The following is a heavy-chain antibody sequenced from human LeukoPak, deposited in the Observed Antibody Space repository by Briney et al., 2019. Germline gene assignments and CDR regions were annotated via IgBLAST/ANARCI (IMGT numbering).Heavy chain of an antibody. D-gene: IGHD3-22*01. CDR1: GGSISSDNYY. CDR3: ARVQRRYDSSGYYYDHYYYYYMDV. CDR2: IYTSGST. J-gene: IGHJ6*03. V-gene: IGHV4-61*02. Sequence: SETLSLTCTVSGGSISSDNYYWSWIRQPAGKGLEWIGRIYTSGSTNYNPSLKSRVTMSVDTSKNQFSLKLSSVTAADTAVYYCARVQRRYDSSGYYYDHYYYYYMDVWGKGATVTASS.